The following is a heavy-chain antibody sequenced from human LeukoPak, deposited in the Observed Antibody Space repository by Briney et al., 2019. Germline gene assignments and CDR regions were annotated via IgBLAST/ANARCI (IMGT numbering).Heavy chain of an antibody. CDR1: GYSFTSYW. CDR3: ARPRCSGGSCFYFDY. CDR2: IYPGDSDT. Sequence: GESLKISCKGSGYSFTSYWIGWVRQMPGKGLEWMGIIYPGDSDTRYSPSFQGQVTISADKSISTDYLQWSSLKASDTAMYYCARPRCSGGSCFYFDYWGQGTLVTVSS. D-gene: IGHD2-15*01. J-gene: IGHJ4*02. V-gene: IGHV5-51*01.